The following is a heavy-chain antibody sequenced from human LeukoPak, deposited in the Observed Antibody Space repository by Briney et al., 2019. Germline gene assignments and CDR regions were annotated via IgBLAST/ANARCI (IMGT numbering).Heavy chain of an antibody. D-gene: IGHD3-22*01. CDR3: ARGYDSSGYPFDY. V-gene: IGHV4-59*01. CDR2: IYYSGST. Sequence: PSETLSLTCNVSGDSISSYYWSWIRQPPGKGLEWIGYIYYSGSTNYNPSLKSRVTISVDTSKNQFSLKLSSVTAADTAVYYCARGYDSSGYPFDYWGQGTLVTVSS. CDR1: GDSISSYY. J-gene: IGHJ4*02.